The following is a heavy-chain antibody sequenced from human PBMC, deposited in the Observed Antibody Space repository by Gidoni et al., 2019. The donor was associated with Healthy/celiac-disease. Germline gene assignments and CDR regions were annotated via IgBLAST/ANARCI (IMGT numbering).Heavy chain of an antibody. Sequence: QVTLKESGPVLVKPTETLTLTFTFSGFSLSNARMGVSWIRQPPGKALEWLAHIFSNDEKSYSTSLKSRLTISKDTSKSQVVLTMTNMDPVDTATYYCARIRSSSWYRRWFDTWGQGTLVTVSS. J-gene: IGHJ5*02. CDR1: GFSLSNARMG. CDR3: ARIRSSSWYRRWFDT. CDR2: IFSNDEK. V-gene: IGHV2-26*01. D-gene: IGHD6-13*01.